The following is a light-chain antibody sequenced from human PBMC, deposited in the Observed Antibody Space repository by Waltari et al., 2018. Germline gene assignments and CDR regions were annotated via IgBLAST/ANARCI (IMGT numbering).Light chain of an antibody. CDR3: HQYYNIPFT. Sequence: DIVMTQSPDSLAVSVGERATINCKSSQSVLYSSNNKNYLAWYQQKPGQPPKLLIYWASTRESGVPDRLSGSGSGTDFTLTISSLQAEDVAVYYCHQYYNIPFTFGPGTKVDIK. CDR2: WAS. CDR1: QSVLYSSNNKNY. V-gene: IGKV4-1*01. J-gene: IGKJ3*01.